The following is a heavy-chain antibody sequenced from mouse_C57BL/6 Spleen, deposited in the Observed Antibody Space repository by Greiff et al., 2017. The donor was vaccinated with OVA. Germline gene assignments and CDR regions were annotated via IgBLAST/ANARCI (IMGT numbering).Heavy chain of an antibody. Sequence: QVQLKQPGAELVKPGASVKMSCKASGYTFTSYWITWVKQRPGQGLEWIGDIYPGSGSTNYNEKFKSKATLTVDTSSSTAYMQLSSLTSEDSAVYYCARGRLCDCGHWGQGTTLTVSS. CDR2: IYPGSGST. J-gene: IGHJ2*01. D-gene: IGHD2-4*01. CDR1: GYTFTSYW. CDR3: ARGRLCDCGH. V-gene: IGHV1-55*01.